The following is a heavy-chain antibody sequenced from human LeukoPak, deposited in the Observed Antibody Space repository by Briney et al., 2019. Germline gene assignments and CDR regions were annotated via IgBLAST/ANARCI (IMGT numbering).Heavy chain of an antibody. CDR1: GITLSNYG. CDR2: ISDSGGST. D-gene: IGHD3-22*01. Sequence: GGSLRLSCAVSGITLSNYGMSWVRQAPGRGLEWVAGISDSGGSTNYADSVKGRFTISRDNPKNTPYLQMNSLRAEDTAVYFCAKRGVVIRVILVGFHKEAYYFDSWGQGALVTVSS. J-gene: IGHJ4*02. V-gene: IGHV3-23*01. CDR3: AKRGVVIRVILVGFHKEAYYFDS.